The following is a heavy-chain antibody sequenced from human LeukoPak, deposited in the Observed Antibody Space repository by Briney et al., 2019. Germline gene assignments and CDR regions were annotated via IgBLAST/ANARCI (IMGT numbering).Heavy chain of an antibody. V-gene: IGHV3-11*06. CDR1: GFTFTESY. CDR3: SRDPRRLDY. J-gene: IGHJ4*02. Sequence: GGSLRLSCVASGFTFTESYMTWIRQAPGRGLEWVSYISPNSADIKYADSVKGRFTISRGNTKKSIYLHLSSLRPEDTAVYYCSRDPRRLDYWGQGALVAVSS. CDR2: ISPNSADI.